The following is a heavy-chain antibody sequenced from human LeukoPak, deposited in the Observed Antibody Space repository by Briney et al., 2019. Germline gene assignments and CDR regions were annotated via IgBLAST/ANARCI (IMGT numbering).Heavy chain of an antibody. Sequence: GGSLRLSCAASGFTFSSYSMNWVRQAPGKGLEWVSHITASGTAMFYADSVKGRFTISRDNAKNSLYLQMNSLRDEDTAVYYCARDSNYFDYWGQGTLVTVSS. J-gene: IGHJ4*02. CDR1: GFTFSSYS. CDR2: ITASGTAM. V-gene: IGHV3-48*02. CDR3: ARDSNYFDY.